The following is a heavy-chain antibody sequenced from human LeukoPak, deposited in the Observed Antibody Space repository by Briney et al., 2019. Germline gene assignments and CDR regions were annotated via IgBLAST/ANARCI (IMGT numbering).Heavy chain of an antibody. CDR3: AKDLDTMVRGVTHAFDI. D-gene: IGHD3-10*01. CDR1: GFTFSSYG. J-gene: IGHJ3*02. Sequence: GRSLRLSCAASGFTFSSYGMHWVCQAPGKGLEWVAVISYDGSNKYYADSVKGRFTISRDNSKNTLYLQMNSLRAEDTAVYYCAKDLDTMVRGVTHAFDIWGQGTMVTVSS. V-gene: IGHV3-30*18. CDR2: ISYDGSNK.